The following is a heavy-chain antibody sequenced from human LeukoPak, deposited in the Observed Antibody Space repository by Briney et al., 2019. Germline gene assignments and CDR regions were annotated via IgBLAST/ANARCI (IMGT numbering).Heavy chain of an antibody. CDR3: ARDRGGYNGYDYVY. CDR2: ISSSSSTI. J-gene: IGHJ4*02. Sequence: PGGSLRLSCAAPGFTFSSYSMNWVRQAPGKGLEWVSYISSSSSTIYYADSVKGRFTISRDNAKNSLYLQMNSLRAEDTAVYYCARDRGGYNGYDYVYWGQGTLITVSS. V-gene: IGHV3-48*04. D-gene: IGHD5-12*01. CDR1: GFTFSSYS.